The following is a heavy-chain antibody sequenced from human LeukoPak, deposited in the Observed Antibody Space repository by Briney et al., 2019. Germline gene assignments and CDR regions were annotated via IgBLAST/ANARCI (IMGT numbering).Heavy chain of an antibody. V-gene: IGHV3-21*01. Sequence: PGGSLRLSCTPSGLTFSDYSMNWVRQAPGKGLEWVPAISTSSTYTFYADSVKGRFTTSRDNRKNSLYLQMSSLTAEDTAVYYCARDASGFYLYYYMDVWGKGTTVTVSS. D-gene: IGHD6-25*01. CDR1: GLTFSDYS. J-gene: IGHJ6*03. CDR2: ISTSSTYT. CDR3: ARDASGFYLYYYMDV.